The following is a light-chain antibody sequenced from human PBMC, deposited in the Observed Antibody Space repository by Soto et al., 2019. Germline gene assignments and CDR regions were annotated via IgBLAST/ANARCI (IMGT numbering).Light chain of an antibody. CDR1: QSINNL. CDR3: QQYDSYPLT. J-gene: IGKJ4*01. CDR2: DVS. Sequence: DVQMTQSPSTLSASVGDRVTITRRASQSINNLLAWYQQKPGKAPKFLIYDVSTLESGVPSRFSGSGSGTEFTLTISSLQPEDFATYYCQQYDSYPLTFGGGTKVDI. V-gene: IGKV1-5*01.